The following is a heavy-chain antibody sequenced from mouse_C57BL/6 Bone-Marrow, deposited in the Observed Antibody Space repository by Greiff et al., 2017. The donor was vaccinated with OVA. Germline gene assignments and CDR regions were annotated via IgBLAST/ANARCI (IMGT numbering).Heavy chain of an antibody. V-gene: IGHV1-64*01. CDR3: ARCGDYYGGSYPYWYWDV. CDR1: GYTFTSYW. D-gene: IGHD1-1*01. CDR2: IHPNSGST. Sequence: QVQLQQPGAELVKPGASVKLSCKASGYTFTSYWMHWVKQRPGQGLEWIGMIHPNSGSTNYNEKFKSKATLTVDKSSSTAYMQLSSLTSEDSAVYYCARCGDYYGGSYPYWYWDVWGTGTTVTVSS. J-gene: IGHJ1*03.